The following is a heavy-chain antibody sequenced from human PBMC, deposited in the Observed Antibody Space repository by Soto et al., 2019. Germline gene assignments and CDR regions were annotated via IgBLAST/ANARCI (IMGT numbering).Heavy chain of an antibody. D-gene: IGHD6-13*01. Sequence: GESLKISCQGSGYSFTTYWIGWVRQMPGKGLEWMGIIYPDDSDTRYSPSFQGQVTISADKSISTAYLQWSSLKASDTAMYYCARLGSAAGLSNYGMDVWGQGITVTVSS. CDR3: ARLGSAAGLSNYGMDV. V-gene: IGHV5-51*01. CDR2: IYPDDSDT. CDR1: GYSFTTYW. J-gene: IGHJ6*02.